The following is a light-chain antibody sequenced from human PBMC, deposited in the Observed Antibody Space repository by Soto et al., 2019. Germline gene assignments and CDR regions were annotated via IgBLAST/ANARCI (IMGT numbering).Light chain of an antibody. V-gene: IGLV2-14*01. Sequence: QSALTQPASVSGSPGQSITISCTGTSSDVGGYNYVSWYQQHPGKAPKLIIFDVSNRPSGVSNRFSGSKSGNTASLTISGLQYEDEADYYCSSYTSSTTRVFGTGTKLTVL. CDR3: SSYTSSTTRV. J-gene: IGLJ1*01. CDR2: DVS. CDR1: SSDVGGYNY.